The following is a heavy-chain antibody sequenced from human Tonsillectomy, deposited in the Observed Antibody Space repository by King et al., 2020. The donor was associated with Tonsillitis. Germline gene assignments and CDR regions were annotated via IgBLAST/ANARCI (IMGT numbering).Heavy chain of an antibody. CDR3: AKGRAPPSWSRRGLDAFDI. CDR1: GFTFSSYA. Sequence: VQLVESGGGLVQPGGSLRLSWAASGFTFSSYAMSWVRQAPGKGLEWVSAISGSGGSTYYADSVKGRFTISRDNSKNTLYLQMNSLGAEDTAVYYCAKGRAPPSWSRRGLDAFDIWGQGTMVTVSS. CDR2: ISGSGGST. D-gene: IGHD6-13*01. V-gene: IGHV3-23*04. J-gene: IGHJ3*02.